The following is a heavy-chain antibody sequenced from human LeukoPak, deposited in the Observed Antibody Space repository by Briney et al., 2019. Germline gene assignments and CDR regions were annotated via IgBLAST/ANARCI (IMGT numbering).Heavy chain of an antibody. D-gene: IGHD3-10*01. J-gene: IGHJ4*02. V-gene: IGHV4-34*01. CDR1: GGSFSGYY. CDR3: ARHGPILLWFGELPNYFDY. Sequence: SETLSLTCAVYGGSFSGYYWSWLRQPAGKGLEWIGDINHSGRTNYNLSLMSRVTISVDTSKTQFSLKLSSVTAADTVVYYCARHGPILLWFGELPNYFDYWGQGTLVTVSS. CDR2: INHSGRT.